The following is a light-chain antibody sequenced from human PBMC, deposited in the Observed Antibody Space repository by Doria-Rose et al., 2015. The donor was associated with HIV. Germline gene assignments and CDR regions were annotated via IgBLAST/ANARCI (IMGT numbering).Light chain of an antibody. CDR2: WAS. CDR1: QSLLYTSKNY. V-gene: IGKV4-1*01. J-gene: IGKJ3*01. Sequence: DIRMTQSPESLGMSLGERATLNCKSNQSLLYTSKNYLAWYQQKPGQPPKLLIYWASTRQSGVPARFSGSGSGTDFTLTISSLEAEDVAVYYCQQYYDTPSFGPGTTVVIK. CDR3: QQYYDTPS.